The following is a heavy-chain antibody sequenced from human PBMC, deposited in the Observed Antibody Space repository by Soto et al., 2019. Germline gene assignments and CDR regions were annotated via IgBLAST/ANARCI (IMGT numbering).Heavy chain of an antibody. V-gene: IGHV3-7*01. J-gene: IGHJ4*02. Sequence: EVQLVESGGGLVQPGGSLRLSCAASGFTFTSYYMCWVRQAQGKDLEWVANVKEDGSEGYYVDTEKGRYTVSGDNAKNSRSLQMNSLRAEDTAVDYCAKGGGAGSDYSGQGTLVTVSS. CDR1: GFTFTSYY. CDR2: VKEDGSEG. D-gene: IGHD1-26*01. CDR3: AKGGGAGSDY.